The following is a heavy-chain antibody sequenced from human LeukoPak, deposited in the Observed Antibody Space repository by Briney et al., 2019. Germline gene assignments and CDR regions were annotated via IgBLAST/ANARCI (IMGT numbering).Heavy chain of an antibody. CDR2: ISGSGGST. J-gene: IGHJ4*02. D-gene: IGHD3-22*01. CDR3: AGVVVTRPYYFDY. CDR1: GFTFSSDA. Sequence: GGSLRLSCAASGFTFSSDARSWVRQAPGKGLEWVSAISGSGGSTYYADSVKGRVTISRDNSKNKLYLQMNSLTAEDTAIYYCAGVVVTRPYYFDYWGQGTLVTVSS. V-gene: IGHV3-23*01.